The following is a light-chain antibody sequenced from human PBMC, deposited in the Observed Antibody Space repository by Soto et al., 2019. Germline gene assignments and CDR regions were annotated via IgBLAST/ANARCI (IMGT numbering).Light chain of an antibody. J-gene: IGLJ1*01. V-gene: IGLV2-14*01. CDR2: DVG. Sequence: QSVLTQPASVSGSPGQSITISCTGTSSDVGGYNYVSWYQQHPGKAPKLMIYDVGNRPTGVSNRFSGSKSGNTASLTISGLQAEDEADYYCSSYTTSSTYVFGNGTKVTVL. CDR3: SSYTTSSTYV. CDR1: SSDVGGYNY.